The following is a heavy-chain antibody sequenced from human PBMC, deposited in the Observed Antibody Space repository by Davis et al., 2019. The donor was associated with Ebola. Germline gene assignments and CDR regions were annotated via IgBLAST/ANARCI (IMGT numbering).Heavy chain of an antibody. J-gene: IGHJ4*02. CDR3: ARDRVPAMGEYYFDY. V-gene: IGHV3-48*02. CDR1: GFTFSSYS. Sequence: GESLKTSCAASGFTFSSYSMNWVRQAPGKGLEWVSYISSSSSTIYYADSVKGRFTISRDNAKNSLYLQMNSLRDEDTAVYYCARDRVPAMGEYYFDYWGQGTLVTVSS. CDR2: ISSSSSTI. D-gene: IGHD5-18*01.